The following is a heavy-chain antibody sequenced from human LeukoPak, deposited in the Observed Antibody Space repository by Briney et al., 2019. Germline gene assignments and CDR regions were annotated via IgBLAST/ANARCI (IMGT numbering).Heavy chain of an antibody. CDR1: GASTSSRY. Sequence: SETLSLTCSASGASTSSRYWSWIRQFPGGTLEWIGHIYNAKHTKYNPSLTSRVTISVDTSRNQFSLSLTSLTAADTAIYYCAQTTGWPGFDFWGPGALVTVSS. D-gene: IGHD6-19*01. CDR2: IYNAKHT. J-gene: IGHJ4*02. CDR3: AQTTGWPGFDF. V-gene: IGHV4-59*08.